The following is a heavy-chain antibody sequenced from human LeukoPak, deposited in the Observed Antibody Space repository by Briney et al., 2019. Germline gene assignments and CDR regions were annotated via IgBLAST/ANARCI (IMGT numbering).Heavy chain of an antibody. CDR3: AMSSGYYLDY. V-gene: IGHV1-18*04. J-gene: IGHJ4*02. CDR1: GYTFTSYY. CDR2: ISAYNGNT. D-gene: IGHD3-22*01. Sequence: GASVKVSCKASGYTFTSYYIHWVRQAPGQGLEWMGWISAYNGNTNYAQKLQGRVTMTTDTSTSTAYMELRSLRSDDTAVYYCAMSSGYYLDYWGQGTLVTVSS.